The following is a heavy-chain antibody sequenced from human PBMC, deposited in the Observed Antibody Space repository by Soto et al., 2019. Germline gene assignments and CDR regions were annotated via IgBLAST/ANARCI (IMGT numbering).Heavy chain of an antibody. J-gene: IGHJ6*02. V-gene: IGHV3-11*06. CDR2: ISSSSSYT. CDR3: ATPTTRETTVGVGAYYYGMDV. CDR1: GFTFSHYY. D-gene: IGHD3-3*01. Sequence: PGGSLRLSCAASGFTFSHYYMSWIRQAPVKGLEWVSYISSSSSYTNSADSVKGRSTISRDNAKNSLYLKMNSLRAEDTAVYYCATPTTRETTVGVGAYYYGMDVWRQRTTGAVAS.